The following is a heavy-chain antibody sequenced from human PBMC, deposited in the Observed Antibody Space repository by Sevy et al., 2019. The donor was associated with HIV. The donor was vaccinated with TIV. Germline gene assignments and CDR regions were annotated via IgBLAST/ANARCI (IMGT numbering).Heavy chain of an antibody. D-gene: IGHD3-10*01. J-gene: IGHJ3*02. V-gene: IGHV3-23*01. CDR1: GFTFRNYV. Sequence: GGSLRLSCAASGFTFRNYVMNWVRQPPGKGLEWFSVISDGGGTTYYADSVKGQFTISRDDSKSTLYLQMNSLRVEDTAVYFCAKRVAGALAALDIWGQGTMVTVSS. CDR3: AKRVAGALAALDI. CDR2: ISDGGGTT.